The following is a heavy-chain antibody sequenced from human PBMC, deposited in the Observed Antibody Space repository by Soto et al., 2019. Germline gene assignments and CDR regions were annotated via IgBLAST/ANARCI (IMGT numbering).Heavy chain of an antibody. CDR3: ERRVTKRSFLGVFDY. Sequence: PWETLSLTCTVSGANVIYGGCYWSWIRQTPGKGPEWIGYISNSGSSYSNPALRSRLAISIDTPKNQFSLKLTSMTAADTAIYYCERRVTKRSFLGVFDYWAHGTLGTVSS. CDR1: GANVIYGGCY. D-gene: IGHD3-10*01. V-gene: IGHV4-31*03. CDR2: ISNSGSS. J-gene: IGHJ4*01.